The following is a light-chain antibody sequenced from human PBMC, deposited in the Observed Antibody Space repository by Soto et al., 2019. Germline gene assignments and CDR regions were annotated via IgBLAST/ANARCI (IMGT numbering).Light chain of an antibody. Sequence: EIVLTQSPATLSLSPGERATLSCRASQSVSSYLAWYQQKPAQAPRLLIYDASNRATGIPARFSGSGSGTDFTLTISSLEPEDFAVYYCQQRSNWPPRPYAFGQGTKLEIK. CDR1: QSVSSY. J-gene: IGKJ2*01. CDR3: QQRSNWPPRPYA. CDR2: DAS. V-gene: IGKV3-11*01.